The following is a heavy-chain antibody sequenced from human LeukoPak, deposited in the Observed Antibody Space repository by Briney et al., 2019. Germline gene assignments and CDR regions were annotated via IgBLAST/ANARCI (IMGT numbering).Heavy chain of an antibody. J-gene: IGHJ4*02. Sequence: PGGSLRLSCAASGFTFNNYGMHWVRQAPGKGLEWVTFIRYDGSIKYYTDSVKGRFTISRDNSKNTLYLQMSSLRAEDTAVYYCAKDTIQGDTALDYWGQGTLVTVSS. V-gene: IGHV3-30*02. CDR3: AKDTIQGDTALDY. CDR2: IRYDGSIK. CDR1: GFTFNNYG. D-gene: IGHD5-18*01.